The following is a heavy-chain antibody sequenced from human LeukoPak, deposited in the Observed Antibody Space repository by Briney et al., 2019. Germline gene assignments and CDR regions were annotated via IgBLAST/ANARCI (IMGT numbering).Heavy chain of an antibody. CDR2: IYHSGST. Sequence: SETLSLTCTVSGYSISSGYYWGWIRQPPGKGLEWIGSIYHSGSTYYNPSLKSRVTISVDTSKNQFSLKLSSVTAADTAVYYCARVWMMEGISIVVVPAARVRWFDPWGQGTLVTVSS. J-gene: IGHJ5*02. CDR1: GYSISSGYY. V-gene: IGHV4-38-2*02. D-gene: IGHD2-2*01. CDR3: ARVWMMEGISIVVVPAARVRWFDP.